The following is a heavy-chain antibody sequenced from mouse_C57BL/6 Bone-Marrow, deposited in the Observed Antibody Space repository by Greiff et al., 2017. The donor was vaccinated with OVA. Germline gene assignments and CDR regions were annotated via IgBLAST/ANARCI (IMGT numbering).Heavy chain of an antibody. CDR1: GYSITSGYY. Sequence: VQLKESGPGLVTPSQSLSLTCSVTGYSITSGYYWNWIRQFPGNILEWMGYISYDGSNNYNPSLRNRISITRDTPKNQFFLKLNSVTTEDTATYYCARAGLRRYYLDYWGQGTTLTVSS. J-gene: IGHJ2*01. D-gene: IGHD2-4*01. V-gene: IGHV3-6*01. CDR3: ARAGLRRYYLDY. CDR2: ISYDGSN.